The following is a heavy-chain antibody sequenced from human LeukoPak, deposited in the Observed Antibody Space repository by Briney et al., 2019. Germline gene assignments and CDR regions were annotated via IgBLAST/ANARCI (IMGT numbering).Heavy chain of an antibody. CDR3: ARYGDGYKLDY. CDR1: GGSISSYY. Sequence: KTSETLSLTCTVSGGSISSYYWSWIRQPPGKGLEWIGYIYYSGSTNYNPSLRSRVTISGDTSKNQVSLKLSSVTAADTAVYYCARYGDGYKLDYWGQGTLVTVSS. V-gene: IGHV4-59*01. J-gene: IGHJ4*02. D-gene: IGHD5-24*01. CDR2: IYYSGST.